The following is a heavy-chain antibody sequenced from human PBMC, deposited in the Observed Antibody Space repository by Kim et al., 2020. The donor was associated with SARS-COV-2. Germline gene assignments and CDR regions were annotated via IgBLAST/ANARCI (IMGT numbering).Heavy chain of an antibody. Sequence: SNKYYADSVKGRFTISRDNSKNTLYLQMNSLRAEDTAVYYCARESPSFDYWGQGTLVTVSS. J-gene: IGHJ4*02. V-gene: IGHV3-30*01. CDR2: SNK. CDR3: ARESPSFDY.